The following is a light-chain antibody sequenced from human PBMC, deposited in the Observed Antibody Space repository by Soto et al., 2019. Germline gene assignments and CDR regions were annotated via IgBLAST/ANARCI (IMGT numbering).Light chain of an antibody. CDR1: QCVSSD. CDR2: GAS. J-gene: IGKJ4*02. Sequence: EIVMTQAPATLSVSPWERATLSCRASQCVSSDLAWYQQKPGQAPRLLIYGASIRATGIPARFSSSGSGTEFTLTIRSLQSEDFTVYFSQQYNNWTLTFGGGTKVAIK. V-gene: IGKV3-15*01. CDR3: QQYNNWTLT.